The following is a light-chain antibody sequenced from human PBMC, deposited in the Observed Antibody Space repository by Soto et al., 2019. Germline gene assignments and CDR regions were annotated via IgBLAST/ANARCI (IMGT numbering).Light chain of an antibody. CDR2: GAS. CDR1: QSVSSSY. CDR3: QQYGSSPPYT. V-gene: IGKV3-20*01. Sequence: EIVLTQSPGTLSLSPGYRATRSCRASQSVSSSYLAWYQQKPRQAPRLLIYGASSRATGIPDRFSGSGSGTDFTLTISRLEPEDFAVYYCQQYGSSPPYTVGQGTKLEIK. J-gene: IGKJ2*01.